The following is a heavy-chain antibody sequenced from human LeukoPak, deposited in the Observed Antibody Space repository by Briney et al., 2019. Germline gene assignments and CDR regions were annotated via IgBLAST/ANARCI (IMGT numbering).Heavy chain of an antibody. Sequence: SETLSLTCTVSGGSISSSSYYWGWIRQPPGKGLEWIGSIYYSGSTYYNPSLKSRVTISVDTSKNQFSLKLSSVTAADTAVYYCARGVVVAAPGGYWFDPWGQGTLVNVSS. CDR2: IYYSGST. D-gene: IGHD2-15*01. V-gene: IGHV4-39*01. J-gene: IGHJ5*02. CDR3: ARGVVVAAPGGYWFDP. CDR1: GGSISSSSYY.